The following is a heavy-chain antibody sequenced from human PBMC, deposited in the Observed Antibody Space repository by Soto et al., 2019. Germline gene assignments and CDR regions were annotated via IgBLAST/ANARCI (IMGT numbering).Heavy chain of an antibody. CDR3: ARGPYDYVWGSDPPHFDY. J-gene: IGHJ4*02. CDR1: GFTFSDYY. CDR2: ISSSGSTI. D-gene: IGHD3-16*02. V-gene: IGHV3-11*01. Sequence: QVQLVESGGGLVKPGGSLRLSCAASGFTFSDYYMSWIRQAPGKGLEWVSYISSSGSTIYYADSVKGRFTISRDNAKNSLHLQMTGLRAEDTAVYYCARGPYDYVWGSDPPHFDYWGQGTLVTVSS.